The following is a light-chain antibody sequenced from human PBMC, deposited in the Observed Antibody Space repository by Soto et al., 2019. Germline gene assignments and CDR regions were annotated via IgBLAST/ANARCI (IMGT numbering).Light chain of an antibody. CDR3: GAWDGTLRGVYV. Sequence: QSVLTQPPSVSGAPVQEVTISCSGSSSNIGKNYVSWYQQLPGTAPKLLIYENNKRPSGIPDRFSGSKSGTSATLGITGLQTGDEAEYYCGAWDGTLRGVYVFGTG. J-gene: IGLJ1*01. CDR2: ENN. V-gene: IGLV1-51*02. CDR1: SSNIGKNY.